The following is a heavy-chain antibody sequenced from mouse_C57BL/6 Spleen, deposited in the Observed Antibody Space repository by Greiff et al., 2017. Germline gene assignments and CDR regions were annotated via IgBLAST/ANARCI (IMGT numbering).Heavy chain of an antibody. V-gene: IGHV3-6*01. D-gene: IGHD2-5*01. CDR1: GYSITSGYY. CDR3: ATYSNYEAMDY. J-gene: IGHJ4*01. CDR2: ISYDGSN. Sequence: ESGPGLVKPSQSLSLTCSVTGYSITSGYYWNWIRQFPGNKLEWMGYISYDGSNNYNPSLKNRISITRDTSKNQFFLKLNSVTTEDTATYYCATYSNYEAMDYWGQGTSVTVSS.